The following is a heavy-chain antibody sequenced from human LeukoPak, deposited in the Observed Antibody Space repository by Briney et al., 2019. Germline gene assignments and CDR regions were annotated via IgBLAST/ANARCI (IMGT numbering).Heavy chain of an antibody. J-gene: IGHJ4*02. CDR3: ARDKGYGSDY. Sequence: GGSLRLSCEASGSTFSDHWMTWVRQAPGKGLEWVACIKQDGSQKDYVDSVKGRFTISRDNAKNSLYLQMSSLRAEDTAMYYCARDKGYGSDYWGPGVQVTVSS. D-gene: IGHD3-10*01. CDR1: GSTFSDHW. CDR2: IKQDGSQK. V-gene: IGHV3-7*01.